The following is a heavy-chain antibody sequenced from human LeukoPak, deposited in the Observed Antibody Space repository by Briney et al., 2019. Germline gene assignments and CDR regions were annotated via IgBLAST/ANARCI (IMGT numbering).Heavy chain of an antibody. CDR1: GGTFSSYA. CDR3: TAGGGRWLGLFDY. Sequence: SVKVSCKASGGTFSSYAISWVRQAPGQGLEWMGGIIPIFGTANYAQKFQGRVTITADESTSTAYMELSSLRSEDTAVYYCTAGGGRWLGLFDYWGQGTLVTVSS. CDR2: IIPIFGTA. D-gene: IGHD6-19*01. J-gene: IGHJ4*02. V-gene: IGHV1-69*13.